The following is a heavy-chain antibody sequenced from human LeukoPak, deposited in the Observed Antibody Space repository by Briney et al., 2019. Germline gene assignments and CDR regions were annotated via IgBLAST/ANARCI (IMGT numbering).Heavy chain of an antibody. CDR3: ARQYSSSWWEDY. J-gene: IGHJ4*02. V-gene: IGHV4-34*01. CDR1: GGSFSGYY. Sequence: SETLSLTCAVYGGSFSGYYWSWIRQPPGKGLEWIGEINHSGSTNYNPSLKSRVTISVDTSKNQFSLRLSSVTAADTAVYYCARQYSSSWWEDYWGQGTLVTVSS. D-gene: IGHD6-13*01. CDR2: INHSGST.